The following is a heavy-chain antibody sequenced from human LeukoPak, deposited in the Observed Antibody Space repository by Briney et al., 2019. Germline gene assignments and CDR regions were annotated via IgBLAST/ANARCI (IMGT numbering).Heavy chain of an antibody. Sequence: GGSLRLSCAASGFTFSTYWMTWVRQAPGKGLEWVANIKEDGSREYYVDSVKGRFTISRDNAKNSLYVQMNSLRAEDTAVYYCLVTTRSYAFDFWGQGTMVTVSS. V-gene: IGHV3-7*01. CDR2: IKEDGSRE. D-gene: IGHD5-12*01. CDR1: GFTFSTYW. CDR3: LVTTRSYAFDF. J-gene: IGHJ3*01.